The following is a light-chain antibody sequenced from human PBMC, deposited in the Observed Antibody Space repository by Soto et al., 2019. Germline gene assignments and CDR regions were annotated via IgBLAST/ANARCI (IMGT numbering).Light chain of an antibody. CDR3: QQLNSYPRT. CDR1: QGIGVY. Sequence: DIHLTQSPSFLSASVGDRVTISCRASQGIGVYLAWYQQKPGKAPKLLIYAASTLQSGVPSRFSGSGSGAEFTLTITSLQPEDFATYYCQQLNSYPRTFGQGTKLEIK. J-gene: IGKJ2*01. V-gene: IGKV1-9*01. CDR2: AAS.